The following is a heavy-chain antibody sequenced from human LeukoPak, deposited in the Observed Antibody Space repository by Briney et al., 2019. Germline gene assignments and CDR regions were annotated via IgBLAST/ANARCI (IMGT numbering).Heavy chain of an antibody. V-gene: IGHV1-3*01. D-gene: IGHD5-24*01. J-gene: IGHJ4*02. CDR3: AMSVEMPPIPSFDF. CDR2: VSAANNP. Sequence: ASVKVSCKTSGYIFTPHHIHWMRQAPGQGLELLGWVSAANNPEYSQKFQGRVVITRDASATTSYLELNSLRSEDTAIYFCAMSVEMPPIPSFDFWGQGTLVTVSS. CDR1: GYIFTPHH.